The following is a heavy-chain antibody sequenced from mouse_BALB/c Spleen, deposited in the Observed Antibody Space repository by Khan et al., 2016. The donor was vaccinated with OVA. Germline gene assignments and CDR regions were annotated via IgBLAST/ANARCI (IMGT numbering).Heavy chain of an antibody. CDR3: ARGLYGGPFTY. J-gene: IGHJ3*01. CDR2: ISDGGSYT. V-gene: IGHV5-4*02. CDR1: GFTFSDYY. Sequence: EVELVESGGGLVKPGGSLKLSCAASGFTFSDYYMYWVRQTPEKRLEWVATISDGGSYTYYPDSVKGRFTISRDDVKNNLYLQMSSLKSEDTAMYYLARGLYGGPFTYLGQGALVTVSA. D-gene: IGHD1-1*02.